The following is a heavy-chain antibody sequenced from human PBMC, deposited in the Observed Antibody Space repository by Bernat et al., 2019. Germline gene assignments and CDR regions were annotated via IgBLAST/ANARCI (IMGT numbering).Heavy chain of an antibody. D-gene: IGHD6-19*01. V-gene: IGHV4-39*01. Sequence: QLQLQESGPGLVKPSETLSLTCTVSGGSISSSSYYWGWIRQPPGKGLEWIGSIYYSGSTYYNPSLKSRVTISVDTSKNQFSLKLSSVTAADTAVYYCASRIAVAATGWFDPLVQGTLVTVSS. J-gene: IGHJ5*02. CDR3: ASRIAVAATGWFDP. CDR2: IYYSGST. CDR1: GGSISSSSYY.